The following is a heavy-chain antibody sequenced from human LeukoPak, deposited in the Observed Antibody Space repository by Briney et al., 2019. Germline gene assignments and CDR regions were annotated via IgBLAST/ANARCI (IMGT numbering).Heavy chain of an antibody. CDR2: ISNNGGYT. CDR3: AKGMEERVYDILTGYYKMGYYFDY. J-gene: IGHJ4*02. Sequence: GSLRLSCAASGFTFSSSAMSWVCQAPGKGLEWVSAISNNGGYTYYADSVQGRFTISRDNSKSTLCLQMNSLRAEDTAVYYCAKGMEERVYDILTGYYKMGYYFDYWGQGTLVTVSS. D-gene: IGHD3-9*01. CDR1: GFTFSSSA. V-gene: IGHV3-23*01.